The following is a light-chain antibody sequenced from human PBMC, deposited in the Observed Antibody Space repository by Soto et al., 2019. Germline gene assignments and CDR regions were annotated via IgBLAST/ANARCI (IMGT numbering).Light chain of an antibody. CDR3: QQYHSFRT. CDR2: DAS. Sequence: DIQLTPSPSTLSASVGSRFTLTCRASQSISSWMAWYQQKPGKAPNLLIYDASSLESGLPSRFRGSGSGTEFTLTITRLQPDDFATYYCQQYHSFRTFGQGTQLDIK. J-gene: IGKJ1*01. CDR1: QSISSW. V-gene: IGKV1-5*01.